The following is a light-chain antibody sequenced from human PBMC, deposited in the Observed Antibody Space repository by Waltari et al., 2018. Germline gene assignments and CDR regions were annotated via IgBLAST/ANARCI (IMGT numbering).Light chain of an antibody. CDR2: RDS. V-gene: IGLV3-9*01. Sequence: ALGQTARITCGGNNVGSKNVHWYQQRPGQAPALVIYRDSKRPSGIPERFSGSNSGNTATLTISRAQAGDEADYYCQVWDSSTVVFGGGTKVTVL. CDR3: QVWDSSTVV. J-gene: IGLJ3*02. CDR1: NVGSKN.